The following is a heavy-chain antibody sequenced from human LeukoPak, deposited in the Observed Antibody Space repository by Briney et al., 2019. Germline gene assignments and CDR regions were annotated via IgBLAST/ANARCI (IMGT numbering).Heavy chain of an antibody. Sequence: SETLSLTCTVSGGSIYSYYWSWIRQFPGKGLEWIGYVYYSGSTEYNPSLRSRVTISLEMSKHQFSLNLTSVTAADTAVYYCASNTGTVFDYWGQGALVTVSS. CDR2: VYYSGST. V-gene: IGHV4-59*01. J-gene: IGHJ4*02. CDR3: ASNTGTVFDY. D-gene: IGHD7-27*01. CDR1: GGSIYSYY.